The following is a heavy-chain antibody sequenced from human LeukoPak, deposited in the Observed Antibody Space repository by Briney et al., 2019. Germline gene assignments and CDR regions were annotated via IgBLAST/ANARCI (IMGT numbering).Heavy chain of an antibody. D-gene: IGHD3-10*01. CDR2: IIPIFGTA. Sequence: VASVKVSCKASGGTFSSYAISWVRQAPGQGLEWMGGIIPIFGTANYAQKFQGRVTITADKSTSTAYMELRSLRSDDTAVYYCARGSPSTMVRGVLNDYWGQGTLVTVSS. CDR1: GGTFSSYA. J-gene: IGHJ4*02. V-gene: IGHV1-69*06. CDR3: ARGSPSTMVRGVLNDY.